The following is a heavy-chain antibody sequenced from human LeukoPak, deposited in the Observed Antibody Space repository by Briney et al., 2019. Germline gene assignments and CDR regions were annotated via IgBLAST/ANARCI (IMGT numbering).Heavy chain of an antibody. J-gene: IGHJ3*02. V-gene: IGHV3-21*01. CDR3: ARYHYYASGSNDAFDI. Sequence: PGGSLRLSCAASGFTFSSYSMNWVRQAPGKGLEWVSSISGSSSYIYYADSVKGRFTISRGNAKNSLYLQMNSLRAEDTAVYYCARYHYYASGSNDAFDIWGQGTMVTVSS. D-gene: IGHD3-10*01. CDR1: GFTFSSYS. CDR2: ISGSSSYI.